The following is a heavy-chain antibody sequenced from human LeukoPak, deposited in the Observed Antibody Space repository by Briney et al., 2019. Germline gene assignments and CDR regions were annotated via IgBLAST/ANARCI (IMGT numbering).Heavy chain of an antibody. V-gene: IGHV3-53*01. Sequence: GGSLRLSCAASGLTVSSTYMSWVRQAPGKGLEWVSILYSDGSTYYADSVMGRFTISRDNSENTLYLQMNSLRAEDTAFYYCTRGRDSSGYQAFDYWGQGTLVTVCS. CDR1: GLTVSSTY. J-gene: IGHJ4*02. D-gene: IGHD3-22*01. CDR2: LYSDGST. CDR3: TRGRDSSGYQAFDY.